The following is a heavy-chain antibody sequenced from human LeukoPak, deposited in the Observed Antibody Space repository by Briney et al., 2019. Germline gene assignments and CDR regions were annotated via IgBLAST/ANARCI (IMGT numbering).Heavy chain of an antibody. CDR1: GGSFSGYY. J-gene: IGHJ4*02. D-gene: IGHD5-12*01. V-gene: IGHV4-34*01. CDR3: ARVRYGWLRPKLSMDY. CDR2: INHSGST. Sequence: KASETLSLTCAVYGGSFSGYYWSWIRQPPGKGLEWIGEINHSGSTNYNPSLKSRVTISVDTSKNQFSLKLSSVTAADTAVYYCARVRYGWLRPKLSMDYWGQGTLVTVSS.